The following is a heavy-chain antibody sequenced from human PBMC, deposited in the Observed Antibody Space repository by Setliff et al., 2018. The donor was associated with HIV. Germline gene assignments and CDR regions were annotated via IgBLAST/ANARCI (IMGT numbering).Heavy chain of an antibody. J-gene: IGHJ6*03. V-gene: IGHV3-48*03. D-gene: IGHD3-9*01. CDR1: GLIFSSYE. CDR2: ITSSGDAI. Sequence: QPGGSLRLSCAASGLIFSSYEMNWVRQAPGKGLEWVSYITSSGDAIYYADSVEGRFTISRDNAKNSLYLQMNSLRAEDTAVYYCARDLYFYYHMDVWGKGTTVTVSS. CDR3: ARDLYFYYHMDV.